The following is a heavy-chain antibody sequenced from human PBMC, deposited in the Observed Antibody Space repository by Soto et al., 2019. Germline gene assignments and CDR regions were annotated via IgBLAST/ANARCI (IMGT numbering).Heavy chain of an antibody. CDR3: ASSGYCTNGVCYPLFAP. V-gene: IGHV4-59*04. CDR2: VYHSGST. Sequence: PSETLSLTCTVSGGSISTYYWSWVRQPPGKGLEWIGEVYHSGSTYYNPSLKSRVTISVDTSKNQFSLKLSSVTAADTAVYYCASSGYCTNGVCYPLFAPWGQGTLVTVSS. CDR1: GGSISTYY. D-gene: IGHD2-8*01. J-gene: IGHJ5*02.